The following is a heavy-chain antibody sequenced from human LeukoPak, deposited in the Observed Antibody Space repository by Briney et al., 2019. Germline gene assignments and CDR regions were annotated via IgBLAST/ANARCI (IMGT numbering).Heavy chain of an antibody. CDR1: GGSISSGSYY. D-gene: IGHD3-9*01. Sequence: SETLSLTCTVSGGSISSGSYYWSWIRQPAGKGLEWIGRIYTSGSTNYNPSLKSRVTISVDTSKNQFSLKLSSVTAADTAVYYCARDVYDVLTGRTYNWFDPWGQGTLVTVSS. V-gene: IGHV4-61*02. CDR2: IYTSGST. J-gene: IGHJ5*02. CDR3: ARDVYDVLTGRTYNWFDP.